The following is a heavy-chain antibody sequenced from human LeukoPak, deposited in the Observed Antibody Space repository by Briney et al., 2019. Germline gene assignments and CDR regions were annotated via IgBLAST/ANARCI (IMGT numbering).Heavy chain of an antibody. CDR2: INHSGST. D-gene: IGHD5-18*01. V-gene: IGHV4-34*01. Sequence: PSETLSLTCAVYGESFSGYYWSWIRQPPGKGLEWIGEINHSGSTNYNPSLKSRVSISVDTSKNQFSLKLSSVTAADTAVYHCARGDVEGAYNYGSRLFDDWGQGTLVTVSS. J-gene: IGHJ4*02. CDR1: GESFSGYY. CDR3: ARGDVEGAYNYGSRLFDD.